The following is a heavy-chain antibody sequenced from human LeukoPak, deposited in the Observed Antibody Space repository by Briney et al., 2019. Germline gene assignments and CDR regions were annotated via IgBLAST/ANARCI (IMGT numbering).Heavy chain of an antibody. CDR2: MYYDGISK. CDR1: GXTFSSYG. Sequence: GGSLRLSCAASGXTFSSYGMHWVRQAPGKGLEWVAVMYYDGISKYYADSVKGRFTISRDNSNNTLYLQMNSLRVEDTAVYYCARDYYCSGGSCLYFDYWGQGTLVTVSS. J-gene: IGHJ4*02. CDR3: ARDYYCSGGSCLYFDY. V-gene: IGHV3-33*01. D-gene: IGHD2-15*01.